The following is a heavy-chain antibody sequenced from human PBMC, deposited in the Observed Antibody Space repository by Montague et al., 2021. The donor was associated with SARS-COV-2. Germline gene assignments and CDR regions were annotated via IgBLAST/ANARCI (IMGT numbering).Heavy chain of an antibody. V-gene: IGHV4-30-2*04. J-gene: IGHJ3*02. D-gene: IGHD3-10*01. CDR3: AKDGEALAWGTFDI. Sequence: HRGLNFYNPSLESRVTISVDTSKKQFSLKVNSVTAADTAVYYCAKDGEALAWGTFDIWGQGTMVTVSS. CDR2: HRGLN.